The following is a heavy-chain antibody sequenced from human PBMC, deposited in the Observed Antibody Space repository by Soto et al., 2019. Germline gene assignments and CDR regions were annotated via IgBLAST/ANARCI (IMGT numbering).Heavy chain of an antibody. CDR1: GYSFTRYG. Sequence: GASVKVSCKASGYSFTRYGIGWARQAPGQGLEWVGWIRVNNGNTHYAQKLQGRVTMTTDTSTSTAFMELRSLRSDDTAVYYCARSRGGFTFGYPHLYPDWWGQGTLVTVSS. CDR2: IRVNNGNT. CDR3: ARSRGGFTFGYPHLYPDW. D-gene: IGHD5-18*01. V-gene: IGHV1-18*01. J-gene: IGHJ4*02.